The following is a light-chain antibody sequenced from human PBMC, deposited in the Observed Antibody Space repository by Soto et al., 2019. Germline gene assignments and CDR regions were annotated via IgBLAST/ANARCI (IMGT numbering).Light chain of an antibody. J-gene: IGLJ3*02. V-gene: IGLV2-14*01. CDR1: SSDVGNYNY. CDR3: SSSTSSSTWL. Sequence: QSALTQPASVSGSPGQSITISCTGTSSDVGNYNYVSWYQQHPGKAPKLMIFGVSNRPSEVSNRFSGSKSGNTASLTVSGLQAEDEADYYCSSSTSSSTWLFGGGTKLTVL. CDR2: GVS.